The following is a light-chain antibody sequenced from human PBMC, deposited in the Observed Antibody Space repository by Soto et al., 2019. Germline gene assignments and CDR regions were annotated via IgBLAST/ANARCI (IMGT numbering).Light chain of an antibody. J-gene: IGLJ2*01. Sequence: QAVVTQPPSASGSPGQSVTISCTGTSSDVGGYNYVSWYQQHPGKAPKLIIYEVSKRPSGVPDHFSGSKSGNTASLTVSGLQADDEADYYCSSYGGSNHVVFGGGTKLTVL. CDR3: SSYGGSNHVV. CDR1: SSDVGGYNY. V-gene: IGLV2-8*01. CDR2: EVS.